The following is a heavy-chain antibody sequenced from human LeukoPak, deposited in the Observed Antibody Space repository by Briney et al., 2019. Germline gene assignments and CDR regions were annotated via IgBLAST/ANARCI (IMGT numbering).Heavy chain of an antibody. CDR2: IIPIFGTA. J-gene: IGHJ6*04. CDR3: ASGGWYGETQDRRGYYYYGMDV. Sequence: ASVKVSCKASGGTFSSYAISWVRQAPGQGLEWMGGIIPIFGTANYAQKFQGRVTITADKSTSTAYMELSSLRSEDTAVYYCASGGWYGETQDRRGYYYYGMDVWGKGTTVTVSS. V-gene: IGHV1-69*06. D-gene: IGHD6-19*01. CDR1: GGTFSSYA.